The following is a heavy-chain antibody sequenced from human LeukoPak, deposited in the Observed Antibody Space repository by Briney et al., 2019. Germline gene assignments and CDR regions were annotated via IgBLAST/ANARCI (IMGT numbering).Heavy chain of an antibody. CDR1: GFTVSNNY. V-gene: IGHV3-53*01. J-gene: IGHJ4*02. CDR2: IYNDGST. Sequence: PGGSLRLSCAASGFTVSNNYMSWVRQAPGKGLEWVSVIYNDGSTYYADSVKGRFTISRDSTKNTLYLQMNSLRAEDTAVYYCARDGPKIWFGEPYLDYWGQGTLVTVSS. D-gene: IGHD3-10*01. CDR3: ARDGPKIWFGEPYLDY.